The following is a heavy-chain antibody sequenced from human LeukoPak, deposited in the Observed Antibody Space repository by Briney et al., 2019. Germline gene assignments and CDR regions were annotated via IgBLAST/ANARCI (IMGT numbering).Heavy chain of an antibody. CDR1: GYTFTNYG. J-gene: IGHJ5*02. CDR2: ISTYNGNT. Sequence: ASVEVSCKASGYTFTNYGINWVRQAPGQGLEWMGWISTYNGNTNYAQKLQGRVTMTTDTSTSTAYMELRSLRSDDTAVYYCAREDIVVVPAGFDPWGQGTLVTVSS. CDR3: AREDIVVVPAGFDP. V-gene: IGHV1-18*01. D-gene: IGHD2-2*01.